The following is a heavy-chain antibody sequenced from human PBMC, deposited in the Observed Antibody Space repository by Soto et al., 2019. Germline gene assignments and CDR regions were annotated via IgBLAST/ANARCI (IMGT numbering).Heavy chain of an antibody. Sequence: SETLSLTCTVSGGSISSSSYYWGWIRQPPGKGLEWIGSIYYSGSTYYNPSLKNRVTISVDTSKNQFSLKLSSVTAADTAVYYCAGAAAGTGWFDPWGQGTLVTVSS. CDR2: IYYSGST. J-gene: IGHJ5*02. CDR1: GGSISSSSYY. D-gene: IGHD6-13*01. CDR3: AGAAAGTGWFDP. V-gene: IGHV4-39*01.